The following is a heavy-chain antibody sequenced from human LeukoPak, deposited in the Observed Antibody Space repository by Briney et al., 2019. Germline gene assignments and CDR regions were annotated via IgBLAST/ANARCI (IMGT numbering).Heavy chain of an antibody. CDR3: ARDGSSGWYWVDY. CDR1: GYTFTSYG. CDR2: ISAYNGNT. V-gene: IGHV1-18*01. J-gene: IGHJ4*02. D-gene: IGHD6-19*01. Sequence: GASVKVSCKASGYTFTSYGISWVRQAPGQGLEWMGWISAYNGNTNYAQKLQGRVTITADKSTSTAYMELSSLRSEDTAVYYCARDGSSGWYWVDYWGQGTLVTVSS.